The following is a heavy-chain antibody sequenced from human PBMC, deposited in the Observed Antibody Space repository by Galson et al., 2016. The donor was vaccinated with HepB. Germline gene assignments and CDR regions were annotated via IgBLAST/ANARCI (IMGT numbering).Heavy chain of an antibody. D-gene: IGHD2-15*01. Sequence: SLRLSCAASGFNYDNYAMHWVRQAPGKGLEWVSGISWNSGRVGYVDSVKGRFTISRDNAKNSLYLQMNSLRPEDTAMYYCAKETVSRWQLLRTFYGMDAWGQGTTVTV. J-gene: IGHJ6*02. CDR1: GFNYDNYA. V-gene: IGHV3-9*01. CDR3: AKETVSRWQLLRTFYGMDA. CDR2: ISWNSGRV.